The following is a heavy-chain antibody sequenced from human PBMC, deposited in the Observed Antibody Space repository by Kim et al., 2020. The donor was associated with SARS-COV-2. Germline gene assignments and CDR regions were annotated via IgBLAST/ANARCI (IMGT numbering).Heavy chain of an antibody. CDR1: GFTFSSYA. Sequence: GGSLRLSCAASGFTFSSYAMHWVRQAPGKGLEWVAVISYDGSNKYYADSVKGRFTLSRDNSKNTLYLQMNSLRAEDTAVYYCARDAEPYYDILTGSDYWGQGTLVTVSS. J-gene: IGHJ4*02. V-gene: IGHV3-30-3*01. CDR3: ARDAEPYYDILTGSDY. CDR2: ISYDGSNK. D-gene: IGHD3-9*01.